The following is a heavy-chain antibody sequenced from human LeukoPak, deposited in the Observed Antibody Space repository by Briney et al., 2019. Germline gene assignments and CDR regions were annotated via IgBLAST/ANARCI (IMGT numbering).Heavy chain of an antibody. V-gene: IGHV4-39*07. CDR2: VHYSGTT. CDR1: GASISRSTYY. CDR3: ARDLADSKSY. D-gene: IGHD2-15*01. Sequence: PSETLSLTCTVSGASISRSTYYWGWIRQPPGKGLEWIGSVHYSGTTYYNPSLKSRVTISVDTSKNQFSLRLSSVTAADTAVYYCARDLADSKSYWGQGTLVTVSS. J-gene: IGHJ4*02.